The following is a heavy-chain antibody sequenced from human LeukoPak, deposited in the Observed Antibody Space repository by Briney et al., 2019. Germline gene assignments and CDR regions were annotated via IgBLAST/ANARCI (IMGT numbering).Heavy chain of an antibody. CDR2: IYSGGST. CDR3: ARELRTHYYYGMDV. V-gene: IGHV3-53*01. CDR1: GFTVSSNY. Sequence: GGSLRLSCAASGFTVSSNYMSWVRQAPGKGLEWVSVIYSGGSTYYADSVKGRFTISRDNSKNTLYLQMNSLRAEDTAVYYCARELRTHYYYGMDVWGQGTTVTVSS. J-gene: IGHJ6*02. D-gene: IGHD4-17*01.